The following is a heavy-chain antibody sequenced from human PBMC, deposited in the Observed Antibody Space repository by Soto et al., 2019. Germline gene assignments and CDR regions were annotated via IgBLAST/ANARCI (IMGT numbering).Heavy chain of an antibody. CDR1: GFPFSTYD. CDR2: ISGRDGST. J-gene: IGHJ4*02. V-gene: IGHV3-23*01. D-gene: IGHD3-10*01. CDR3: VKGGHLDY. Sequence: GGSLRLSCAASGFPFSTYDMSWARQAPGKGLEWVSVISGRDGSTFYADSAKGRFTISRDNSKNTLFLQMNSLRAEDTAVYYCVKGGHLDYWGQGALVTVSS.